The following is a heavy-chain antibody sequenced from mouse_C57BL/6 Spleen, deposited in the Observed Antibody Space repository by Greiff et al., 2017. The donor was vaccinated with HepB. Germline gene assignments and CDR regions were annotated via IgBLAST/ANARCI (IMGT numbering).Heavy chain of an antibody. Sequence: VQLQQSGAELVRPGTSVKVSCKASGYAFTNYLIEWVKQRPGQGLEWIGVINPGNGGTNYNEKFKGKATLTADKSSSTAYMQLSSLTSEDSAVYCCARGFTTVVAKTHYFDYWGQGATLTVSS. CDR1: GYAFTNYL. V-gene: IGHV1-54*01. CDR2: INPGNGGT. J-gene: IGHJ2*01. D-gene: IGHD1-1*01. CDR3: ARGFTTVVAKTHYFDY.